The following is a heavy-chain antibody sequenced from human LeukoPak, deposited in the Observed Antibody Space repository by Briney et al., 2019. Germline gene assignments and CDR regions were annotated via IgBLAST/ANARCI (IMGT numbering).Heavy chain of an antibody. D-gene: IGHD1-14*01. CDR2: MNPNSGNT. J-gene: IGHJ2*01. CDR3: ARDHVSDWYFDL. CDR1: GYTFTSYD. V-gene: IGHV1-8*01. Sequence: ASVKVSRKASGYTFTSYDINWVRQATGQGLEWMGWMNPNSGNTGYAQKFQGRVTMTRNTSISTAYMEMSRLRSDDTALYYCARDHVSDWYFDLWGRGTLVTVSS.